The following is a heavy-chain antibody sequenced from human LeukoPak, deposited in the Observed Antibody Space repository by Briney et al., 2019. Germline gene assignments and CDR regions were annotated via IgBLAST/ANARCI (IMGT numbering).Heavy chain of an antibody. J-gene: IGHJ4*02. CDR3: ARVGYSSSWYAVDY. D-gene: IGHD6-13*01. Sequence: GGSLRLSCAASGFTFSSYSMNWVRQAPGKGLEWVSSISSSSSYIYYADSVKGRFTISRDNAKNSLYLQMNSLRADDTAVYYCARVGYSSSWYAVDYWGQGTLVTVSS. CDR1: GFTFSSYS. V-gene: IGHV3-21*04. CDR2: ISSSSSYI.